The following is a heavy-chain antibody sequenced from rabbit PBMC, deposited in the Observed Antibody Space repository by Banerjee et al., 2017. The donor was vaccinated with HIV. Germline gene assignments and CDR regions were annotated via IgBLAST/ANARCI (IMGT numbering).Heavy chain of an antibody. J-gene: IGHJ3*01. CDR1: GFTISGSYY. CDR3: ARGGSLNVFDF. Sequence: QQLVESGGGLVQPGASLTLTCTASGFTISGSYYMCWVRQAPGKGLEWIACIGSSSGTLYYASWAKGRFTISKTSSTVTLQLTSLTAADTATYFCARGGSLNVFDFWGQGTLVTVS. V-gene: IGHV1S40*01. D-gene: IGHD5-1*01. CDR2: IGSSSGTL.